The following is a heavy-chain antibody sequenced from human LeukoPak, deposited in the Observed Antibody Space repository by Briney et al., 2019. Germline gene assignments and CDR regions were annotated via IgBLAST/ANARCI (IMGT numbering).Heavy chain of an antibody. CDR2: VSYDGSNR. Sequence: PGGSLRLSCAASGFTLSSYVMHWVRQAPGKGLEWVAIVSYDGSNRYYADSVKGRFTISRDNSKNTLYLQMSSLRADDTAVYYCAARPYCTTATCPKTNWFDPWGQGTLVTVSS. CDR3: AARPYCTTATCPKTNWFDP. V-gene: IGHV3-30*04. CDR1: GFTLSSYV. J-gene: IGHJ5*02. D-gene: IGHD2-8*01.